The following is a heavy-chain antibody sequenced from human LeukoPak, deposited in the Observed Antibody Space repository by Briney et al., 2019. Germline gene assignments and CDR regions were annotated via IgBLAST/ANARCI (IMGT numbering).Heavy chain of an antibody. V-gene: IGHV3-7*01. D-gene: IGHD4-17*01. CDR1: GFAFSSYW. J-gene: IGHJ4*02. CDR3: ARGYGDYLDY. CDR2: IKQGGSEK. Sequence: GGSLRLSCAASGFAFSSYWMSWVRQAPGKGLEWVANIKQGGSEKHYVDSVKGRFTISRDNARNSLYLQMNSLRAEDTAVYYCARGYGDYLDYWGQGTLVTVFS.